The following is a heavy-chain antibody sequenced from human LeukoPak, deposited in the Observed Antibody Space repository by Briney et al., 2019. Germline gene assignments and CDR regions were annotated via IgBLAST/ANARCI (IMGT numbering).Heavy chain of an antibody. J-gene: IGHJ6*02. V-gene: IGHV1-3*01. CDR3: ARGPLRTWSGYLTLYYYYYGMDV. CDR2: INAGNGNT. D-gene: IGHD3-3*01. CDR1: GYTFTSHA. Sequence: ASVKVSCKASGYTFTSHAMHWVRQAPGQRLEWMGWINAGNGNTKYSQKFQGRVTITRDTSASTAYMELSSLRSEDTAVYYCARGPLRTWSGYLTLYYYYYGMDVWGQGTTVTVSS.